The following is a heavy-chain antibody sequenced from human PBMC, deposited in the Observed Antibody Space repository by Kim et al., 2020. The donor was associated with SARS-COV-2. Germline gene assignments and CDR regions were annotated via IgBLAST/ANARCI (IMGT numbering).Heavy chain of an antibody. V-gene: IGHV3-11*01. CDR2: ISSSGRTV. Sequence: GGSLRLSCAASGFIVSDYYMSWIRQAPGKGLEWIAYISSSGRTVFYADSVEGRFAISRDDAMNSVFLEMNSLRAEDTARYYCVRDGVVSGDYDYFSMDV. CDR3: VRDGVVSGDYDYFSMDV. J-gene: IGHJ6*01. CDR1: GFIVSDYY. D-gene: IGHD2-15*01.